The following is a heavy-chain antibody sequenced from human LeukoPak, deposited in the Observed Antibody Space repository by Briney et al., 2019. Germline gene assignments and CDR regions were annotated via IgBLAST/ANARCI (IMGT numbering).Heavy chain of an antibody. V-gene: IGHV1-58*01. CDR3: AADHLHYDSSGSKEN. CDR1: GFTFTSSA. J-gene: IGHJ4*02. CDR2: IVVGSGNT. Sequence: SVKVSCKASGFTFTSSAVQWVRQARGQRLEWIGWIVVGSGNTNYVQKFQERVTITRDMFTSTAYMELSSLRSEDTAVYYCAADHLHYDSSGSKENWGQGTLVTVSS. D-gene: IGHD3-22*01.